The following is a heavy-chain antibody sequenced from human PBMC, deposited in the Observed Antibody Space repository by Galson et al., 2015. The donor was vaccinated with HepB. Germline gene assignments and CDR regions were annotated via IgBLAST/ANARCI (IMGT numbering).Heavy chain of an antibody. Sequence: SVKVSCKASGYTLTNFYLHWVRQAPGQGLEWMGWINPYTGGTDSAQKFQGRVTMTRDTSISTAYLELTRLRSDDTAVIYCAREAVTTNRQDFYGLDVWGQGTTVTVSS. V-gene: IGHV1-2*02. CDR1: GYTLTNFY. CDR3: AREAVTTNRQDFYGLDV. CDR2: INPYTGGT. D-gene: IGHD4-11*01. J-gene: IGHJ6*02.